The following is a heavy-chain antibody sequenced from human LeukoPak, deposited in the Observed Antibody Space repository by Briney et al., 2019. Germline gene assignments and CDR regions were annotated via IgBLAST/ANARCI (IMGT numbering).Heavy chain of an antibody. V-gene: IGHV4-59*01. D-gene: IGHD6-19*01. Sequence: SETLSLTCTVSGGSISSYYWSWIRQPPGKGLEWIGYIYYSGSTNYNPSLKSRVTISVDTSKNQFSLKLGSVTAADTAVYYCARVAVWDSSRFDYWGQRTLVTVSS. CDR2: IYYSGST. CDR3: ARVAVWDSSRFDY. J-gene: IGHJ4*02. CDR1: GGSISSYY.